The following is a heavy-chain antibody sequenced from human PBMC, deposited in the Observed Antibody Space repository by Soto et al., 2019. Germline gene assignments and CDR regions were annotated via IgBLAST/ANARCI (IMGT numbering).Heavy chain of an antibody. CDR2: ISGSGGST. CDR1: GFTFSSYA. CDR3: AKDPFEGNYYYYMDV. J-gene: IGHJ6*03. Sequence: GGSLRLSCAASGFTFSSYAMSWVRQAPGKGLEWVSAISGSGGSTYYADSVKGRFTISRDNSKNTLYLQMNSLRAEDTAVYYCAKDPFEGNYYYYMDVWGKGTTVTVSS. V-gene: IGHV3-23*01.